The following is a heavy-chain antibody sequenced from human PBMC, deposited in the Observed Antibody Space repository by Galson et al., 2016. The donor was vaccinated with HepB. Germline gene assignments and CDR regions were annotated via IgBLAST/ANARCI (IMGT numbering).Heavy chain of an antibody. J-gene: IGHJ4*02. Sequence: SLRLSCAASGFTFRNYVMHWVRQAPGKGLEWVAVILYDGSSKHYADSVKGRFIISRDNSKNTLFLKMDSLRPEDTAVYYCATDGSARGYFHNWGQGTLVTVSS. CDR2: ILYDGSSK. CDR1: GFTFRNYV. V-gene: IGHV3-30*04. D-gene: IGHD2-15*01. CDR3: ATDGSARGYFHN.